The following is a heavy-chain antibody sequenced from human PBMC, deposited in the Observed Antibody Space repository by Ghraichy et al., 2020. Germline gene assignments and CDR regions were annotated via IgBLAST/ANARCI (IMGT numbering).Heavy chain of an antibody. V-gene: IGHV1-46*01. CDR2: INPSGGST. D-gene: IGHD2-2*01. Sequence: ASVKVSCKASGYTFTSYYMHWVRQAPGQGLEWMGIINPSGGSTSYAQKFQGRVTMTRDTSTSTVYMELSSLRSEDTAVYYCARDQDIVVVPAANLPTYYGMDVWGQGTTVTVSS. CDR3: ARDQDIVVVPAANLPTYYGMDV. CDR1: GYTFTSYY. J-gene: IGHJ6*02.